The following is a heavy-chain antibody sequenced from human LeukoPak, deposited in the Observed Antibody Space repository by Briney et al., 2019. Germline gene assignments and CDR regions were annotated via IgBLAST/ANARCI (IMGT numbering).Heavy chain of an antibody. J-gene: IGHJ6*03. CDR3: ARGLKWEPTSYYSYYYMDV. V-gene: IGHV1-8*01. D-gene: IGHD1-26*01. Sequence: ASVKVSCKASGYTFTNYDINWVRQATGQGLEWMGWMNPNSGNTGYAQKFQGRVTMTRNTSISTAYMDLSSLRSEDTAFYYCARGLKWEPTSYYSYYYMDVWGKGTTVTISS. CDR2: MNPNSGNT. CDR1: GYTFTNYD.